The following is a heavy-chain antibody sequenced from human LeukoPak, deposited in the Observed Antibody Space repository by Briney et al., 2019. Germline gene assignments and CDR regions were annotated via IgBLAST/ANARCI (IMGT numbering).Heavy chain of an antibody. V-gene: IGHV4-4*07. CDR1: GGSISSYY. CDR2: IYTSGST. CDR3: ARGNCGGDCYSGYYYYYYMDV. Sequence: SETLSPTCTVSGGSISSYYWSWIRQPPRKGLEWIGRIYTSGSTNYNPSLKSRVTISVDTSKNQFSLKLSSVTAADTAVYYCARGNCGGDCYSGYYYYYYMDVWGKGTTVTVSS. D-gene: IGHD2-21*02. J-gene: IGHJ6*03.